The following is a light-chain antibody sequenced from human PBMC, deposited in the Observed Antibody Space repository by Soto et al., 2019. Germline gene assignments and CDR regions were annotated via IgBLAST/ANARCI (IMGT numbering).Light chain of an antibody. CDR2: DVS. Sequence: QSALTQPASVSGSPGQSITISCTGTSSDIGLYNYVSWYQQHPGKAPKLMIYDVSNRPSGLSNRFSGSKSGNTASLTISGLQAEDEADYYCSSYTSSTTLYVFGTGTKLTVL. CDR3: SSYTSSTTLYV. CDR1: SSDIGLYNY. V-gene: IGLV2-14*01. J-gene: IGLJ1*01.